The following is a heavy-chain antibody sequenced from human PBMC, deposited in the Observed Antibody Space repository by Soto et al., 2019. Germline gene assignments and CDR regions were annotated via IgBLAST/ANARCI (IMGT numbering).Heavy chain of an antibody. CDR3: AGGQDNLAVNFDY. CDR2: ITSSSSYT. Sequence: QVQLVESGGGLVKPGGSLRLSCAASGSSFSDYYMSWIRQSPGKGLEWLSYITSSSSYTHYADSVKGRFTISRDNAKNSRYLQMNSLRAEDTAVYYCAGGQDNLAVNFDYWGQGTPVTVSS. V-gene: IGHV3-11*05. D-gene: IGHD1-1*01. J-gene: IGHJ4*02. CDR1: GSSFSDYY.